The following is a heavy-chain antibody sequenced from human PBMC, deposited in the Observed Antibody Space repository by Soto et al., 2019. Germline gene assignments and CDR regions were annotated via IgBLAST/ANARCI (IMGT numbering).Heavy chain of an antibody. CDR1: GGSFSGYY. Sequence: QVQLQQWGAGPLRPLETLSLTCGVSGGSFSGYYWAWIRQSPGKGLEWIGEINDRGSINYNPSLKSRVRISVDTSKNHYSLNLRSVTAADTAVYYCARESHDILTGPPWVWYFDLWGRDTLVTVSS. CDR2: INDRGSI. J-gene: IGHJ2*01. V-gene: IGHV4-34*01. D-gene: IGHD3-9*01. CDR3: ARESHDILTGPPWVWYFDL.